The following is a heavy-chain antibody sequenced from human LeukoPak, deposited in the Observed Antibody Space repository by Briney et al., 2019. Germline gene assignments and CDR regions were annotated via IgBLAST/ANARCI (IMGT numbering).Heavy chain of an antibody. CDR2: IIPILGIA. CDR1: GGTFSSYA. J-gene: IGHJ6*03. Sequence: SVKVSCKASGGTFSSYAVSWVRQAPGQGLEWMGRIIPILGIANYAQKFQGRVTITADKSTSTAYMELSSLRSEDTAVYYCASETPYCSSTSCFYYYYMDVWGKGTTVTVSS. D-gene: IGHD2-2*01. CDR3: ASETPYCSSTSCFYYYYMDV. V-gene: IGHV1-69*04.